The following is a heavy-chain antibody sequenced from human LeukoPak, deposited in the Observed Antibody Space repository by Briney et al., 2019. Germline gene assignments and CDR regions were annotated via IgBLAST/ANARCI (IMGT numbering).Heavy chain of an antibody. D-gene: IGHD1-26*01. Sequence: SETLSLTCAVYGGSFSGYYWSWIRQPPGKGLEWIGEINHSGSTNYNPSLKSRVTISVDTSKNQFSLKLSSVTAADTAVYYCARVNGSGSCAWPGYWGQGTLVTVSS. CDR3: ARVNGSGSCAWPGY. J-gene: IGHJ4*02. CDR2: INHSGST. CDR1: GGSFSGYY. V-gene: IGHV4-34*01.